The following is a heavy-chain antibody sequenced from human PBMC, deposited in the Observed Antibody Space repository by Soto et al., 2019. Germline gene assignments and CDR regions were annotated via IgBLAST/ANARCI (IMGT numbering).Heavy chain of an antibody. J-gene: IGHJ4*02. CDR2: INEGPGDT. D-gene: IGHD3-9*01. Sequence: GGSLRLSCTASGFTFSTYAMSWVRQAPGKGLEWVSAINEGPGDTFYTDSVKGRFTISRDDSKDTLYLQIDSLRAEDTAIYYCAKTHYDILDYWGQGTLVTVSS. CDR1: GFTFSTYA. CDR3: AKTHYDILDY. V-gene: IGHV3-23*01.